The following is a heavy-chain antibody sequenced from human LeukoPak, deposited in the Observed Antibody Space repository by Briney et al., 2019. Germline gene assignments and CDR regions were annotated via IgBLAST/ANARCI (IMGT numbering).Heavy chain of an antibody. CDR3: TRRLDD. V-gene: IGHV3-7*01. Sequence: PSETLSLTCTVSGGSIRSSYYYWGWIRQPPGKGLEWVANIKHDESEKNYLDSVKGRFTISRDNAQNSLYLQMNGLRVEDTAVYYCTRRLDDWGQGTLVTVSS. D-gene: IGHD3-16*01. CDR2: IKHDESEK. J-gene: IGHJ4*02. CDR1: GGSIRSSYYY.